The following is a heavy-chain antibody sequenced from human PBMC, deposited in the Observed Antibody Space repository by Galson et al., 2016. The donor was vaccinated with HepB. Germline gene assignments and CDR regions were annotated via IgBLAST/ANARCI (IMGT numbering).Heavy chain of an antibody. D-gene: IGHD1-26*01. CDR3: ARDRLIVGAARNSFDP. J-gene: IGHJ5*02. CDR2: TNPANGDA. CDR1: GYTFTDYA. Sequence: SVKVSCKASGYTFTDYAIHWLRQAPGQSLEWLGWTNPANGDATYSPDFRDRVSFTRDTSATTIFMEFSSLRPEDTAVYYCARDRLIVGAARNSFDPGGQGTLVTVSS. V-gene: IGHV1-3*02.